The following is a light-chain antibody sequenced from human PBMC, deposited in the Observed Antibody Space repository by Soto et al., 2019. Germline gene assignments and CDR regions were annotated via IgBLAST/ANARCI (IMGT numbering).Light chain of an antibody. Sequence: EIVLTQSPATLSVSPGERATLSCRASQSVGSNLAWYQQKFGQAPRLLIYGASTRATDVPDRFSGSGSGADFTLTISRLEPEDFAVYYCQQYGSSPPRTFGQGTKVDIK. CDR2: GAS. CDR1: QSVGSN. J-gene: IGKJ1*01. CDR3: QQYGSSPPRT. V-gene: IGKV3-20*01.